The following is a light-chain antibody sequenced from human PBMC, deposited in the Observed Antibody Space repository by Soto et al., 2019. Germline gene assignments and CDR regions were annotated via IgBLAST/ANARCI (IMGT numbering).Light chain of an antibody. J-gene: IGKJ1*01. CDR2: DAS. CDR3: QEYHGYST. CDR1: QSISSW. Sequence: DFQMTQSPSTLAASVGDRVTITCRASQSISSWLAWYQQKPGKAPKLLIFDASSLEGGVPSRFSGSGSGPEFALTIGSLQPDDSATYYCQEYHGYSTFGQGTKV. V-gene: IGKV1-5*01.